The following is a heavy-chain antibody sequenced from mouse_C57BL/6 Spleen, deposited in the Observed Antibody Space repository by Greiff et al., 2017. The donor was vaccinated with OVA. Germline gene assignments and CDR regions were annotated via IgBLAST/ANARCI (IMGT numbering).Heavy chain of an antibody. J-gene: IGHJ4*01. V-gene: IGHV1-59*01. Sequence: QVQLQQPGAELVRPGTSVKLSCKASGYTFTSYWMHWVKQRPGQGLEWIGVIDPSDSYTNYNQKFKGKATLTVDTSSSTAYMQLSSLTSEDSAVYYCARNRVTTVVATRAMDYWGQGTSVTVSS. CDR3: ARNRVTTVVATRAMDY. CDR1: GYTFTSYW. CDR2: IDPSDSYT. D-gene: IGHD1-1*01.